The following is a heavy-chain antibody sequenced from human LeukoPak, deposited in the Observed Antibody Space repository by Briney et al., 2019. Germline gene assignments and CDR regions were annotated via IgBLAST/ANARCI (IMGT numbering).Heavy chain of an antibody. D-gene: IGHD3-16*02. CDR1: GGSISFYY. CDR3: ARESSWYFDL. J-gene: IGHJ2*01. Sequence: SETLSLTCSVSGGSISFYYWSWIRQPAGKGLEWIGRIYTSGTTNYNPSLKSRVTMSVDTSKNQFSLKLSSVTAADTAVYYCARESSWYFDLWGRGTLVTVSS. V-gene: IGHV4-4*07. CDR2: IYTSGTT.